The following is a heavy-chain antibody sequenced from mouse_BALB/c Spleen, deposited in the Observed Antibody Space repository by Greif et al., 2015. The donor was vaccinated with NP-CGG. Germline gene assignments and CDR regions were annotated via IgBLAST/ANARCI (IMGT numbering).Heavy chain of an antibody. CDR2: INPYNDGT. CDR3: ARGEGYDYDGFAY. J-gene: IGHJ3*01. Sequence: EVQLQQSGPELVKPGASVKMSCKASGYTFTSYVMHWVKQEPGQGLEWIGYINPYNDGTKYNEKFKGKATLTSDKSSSTAYMGLSSLTSEDSAVYYCARGEGYDYDGFAYWGQGTLVTVSA. V-gene: IGHV1-14*01. D-gene: IGHD2-4*01. CDR1: GYTFTSYV.